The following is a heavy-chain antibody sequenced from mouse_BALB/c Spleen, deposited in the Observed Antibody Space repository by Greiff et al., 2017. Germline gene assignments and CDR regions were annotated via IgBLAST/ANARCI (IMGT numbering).Heavy chain of an antibody. Sequence: DVKLVESGGGLVKPGGSLKLSCAASGFTFSDYYMYWVHQTPEKRLEWVATISDGGSYTYYPDSVKGRFTISRDNAKNNLYLQMSSLKSEDTAMYYCAREEGGYYFDYWGQGTTLTVSS. J-gene: IGHJ2*01. V-gene: IGHV5-4*02. CDR1: GFTFSDYY. CDR2: ISDGGSYT. CDR3: AREEGGYYFDY.